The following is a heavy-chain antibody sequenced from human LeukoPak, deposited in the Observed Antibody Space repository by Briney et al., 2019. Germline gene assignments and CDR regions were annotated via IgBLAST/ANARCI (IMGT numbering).Heavy chain of an antibody. CDR1: GYIFTDYY. CDR3: ARGDYGGFDLDY. D-gene: IGHD4/OR15-4a*01. Sequence: GASVKVSCKASGYIFTDYYMHWVRQAPGQGLEWMGRINTNFGGTNYAQNFQGRVIMTRDTSISTAYMELSRLRSDDTAIYYCARGDYGGFDLDYWGQGTLVTVSS. J-gene: IGHJ4*02. V-gene: IGHV1-2*06. CDR2: INTNFGGT.